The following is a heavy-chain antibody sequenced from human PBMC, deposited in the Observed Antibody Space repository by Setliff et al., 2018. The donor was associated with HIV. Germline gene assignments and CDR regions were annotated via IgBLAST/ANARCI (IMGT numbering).Heavy chain of an antibody. J-gene: IGHJ5*02. Sequence: SETLSLTCSVSGYSISSGYYWGWIRQPPGKGLEWFGSIYHSGTTYYNPSLKSRLTVSADTSKNQISLMLRSMTAADTAVYYCAKHDFGEGSCFDPWGQGSLVTVSS. V-gene: IGHV4-38-2*01. CDR1: GYSISSGYY. D-gene: IGHD3-16*01. CDR2: IYHSGTT. CDR3: AKHDFGEGSCFDP.